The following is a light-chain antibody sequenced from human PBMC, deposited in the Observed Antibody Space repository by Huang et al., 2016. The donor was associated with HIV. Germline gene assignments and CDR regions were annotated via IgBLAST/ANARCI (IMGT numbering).Light chain of an antibody. CDR3: QNYYDPPFT. CDR1: QDIDLY. CDR2: AAS. V-gene: IGKV1-27*01. Sequence: DIQMTQSPTSLSASVGDTVTITCRASQDIDLYLAWCQQKPGKVPNLLIYAASTLHSGVPSRFSGSGSGTHFTLTISSLQPEDVETYYCQNYYDPPFTFGPGTKVTI. J-gene: IGKJ3*01.